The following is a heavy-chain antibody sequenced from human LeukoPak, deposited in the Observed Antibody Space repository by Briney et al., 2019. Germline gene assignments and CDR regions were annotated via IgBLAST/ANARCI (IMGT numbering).Heavy chain of an antibody. Sequence: GGSLRLSCAASGFTFSSYWMSWVRQAPGKGLEWVANIKQDGSEKYYVDSGKGRFTISRDNAKNSLYLQMNSLRAEDTAVYYCARDGYSAHDGLWGQGTLVTVSS. V-gene: IGHV3-7*01. CDR3: ARDGYSAHDGL. CDR2: IKQDGSEK. J-gene: IGHJ4*02. CDR1: GFTFSSYW. D-gene: IGHD5-12*01.